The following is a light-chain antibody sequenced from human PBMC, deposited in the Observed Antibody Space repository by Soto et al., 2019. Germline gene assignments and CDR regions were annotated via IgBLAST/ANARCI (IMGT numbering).Light chain of an antibody. CDR2: AAS. J-gene: IGKJ2*01. V-gene: IGKV1-27*01. Sequence: DIQMTQSPSSLSAYVGDRVTITCRASQGISDDLAWFQQKPGKVPKLLIFAASTLQSGVPSRFRGSGSGTDFTLTISSLQPEDVATYYCQKYNSAPRTFGQGTKLEIK. CDR1: QGISDD. CDR3: QKYNSAPRT.